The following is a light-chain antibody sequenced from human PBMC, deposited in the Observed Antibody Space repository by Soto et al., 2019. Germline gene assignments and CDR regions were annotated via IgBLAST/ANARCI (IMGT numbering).Light chain of an antibody. V-gene: IGLV2-14*03. J-gene: IGLJ2*01. Sequence: QSALTQPASVSGSPGQSITISCTGTSSDIGGYNYVSWYQQHPGKAHQLMINDVSNRPSGLSKRLSGSKSGNTASMTISGLQAEDAADYYCSSYTTISTVVYGGGTKVTVL. CDR2: DVS. CDR3: SSYTTISTVV. CDR1: SSDIGGYNY.